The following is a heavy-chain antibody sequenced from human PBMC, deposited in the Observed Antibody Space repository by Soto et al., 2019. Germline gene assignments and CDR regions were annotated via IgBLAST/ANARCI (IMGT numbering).Heavy chain of an antibody. J-gene: IGHJ5*02. CDR1: GFTFSSYA. D-gene: IGHD3-9*01. V-gene: IGHV3-23*01. Sequence: PGGSLRLSCAASGFTFSSYAMSWVRQAPGKGLEWVSAISGSGGSTYYADSVKGRFTISRDNSKNTLYLQMNSLRAEDTAVYYCAKGPEMDVLRYFDWPLSGFDPWGQGTLVTVSS. CDR2: ISGSGGST. CDR3: AKGPEMDVLRYFDWPLSGFDP.